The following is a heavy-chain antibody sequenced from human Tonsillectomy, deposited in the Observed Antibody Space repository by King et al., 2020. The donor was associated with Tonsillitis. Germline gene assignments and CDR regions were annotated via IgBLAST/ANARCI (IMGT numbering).Heavy chain of an antibody. J-gene: IGHJ6*02. CDR1: GFTVRSNY. V-gene: IGHV3-53*01. CDR2: IYSGGST. Sequence: VQLVESGGGLIQSGGSLRLSCAASGFTVRSNYMSWVRQAPGKGLEWVSVIYSGGSTYYADSVKGRFTISRDNSKNTLYLQMKSLRAEDTAVYYCARSITYGSESYPPYYYGMDVWGQGTPVTVSS. CDR3: ARSITYGSESYPPYYYGMDV. D-gene: IGHD3-10*01.